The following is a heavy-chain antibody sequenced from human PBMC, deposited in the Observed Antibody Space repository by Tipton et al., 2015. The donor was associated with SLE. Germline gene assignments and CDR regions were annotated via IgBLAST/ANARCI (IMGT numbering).Heavy chain of an antibody. CDR1: GGSISSYY. Sequence: TLSLTCTVSGGSISSYYWSWIRQPPGKGLEWIGYIYYSGSTNYNPSLKSRVTISVDTSKNQFSLKLSSVTAADTAVYYCAREDYDSSGYLNDAFDIWGQGTMVTVSS. J-gene: IGHJ3*02. V-gene: IGHV4-59*12. CDR2: IYYSGST. D-gene: IGHD3-22*01. CDR3: AREDYDSSGYLNDAFDI.